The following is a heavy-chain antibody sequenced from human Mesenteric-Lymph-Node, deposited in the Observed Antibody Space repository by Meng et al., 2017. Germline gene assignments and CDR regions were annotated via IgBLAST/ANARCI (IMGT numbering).Heavy chain of an antibody. J-gene: IGHJ4*02. V-gene: IGHV1-46*01. CDR2: INPSGGST. CDR3: AREPPENYYFDY. CDR1: GYTFTSYD. D-gene: IGHD1-14*01. Sequence: ASVKVSCKASGYTFTSYDINWVRQAPGQGLEWMGIINPSGGSTSYAQKFQGRVTMTMDTSTSTVYMELSSLRSEDTAVYYCAREPPENYYFDYWGQGTLVTVSS.